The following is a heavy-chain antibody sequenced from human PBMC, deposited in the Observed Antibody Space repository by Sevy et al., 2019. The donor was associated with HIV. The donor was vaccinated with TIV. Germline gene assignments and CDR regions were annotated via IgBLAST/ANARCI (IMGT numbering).Heavy chain of an antibody. Sequence: GGSLRLSCAASGFTFAKYSMSWVRQAPGTGLEWVSTFSFGCGRINYANSVKGRFTISRDDSKNTLLLQMNSLRAEDTATYFCAREGCTQPHDYWGQGTLVTVSS. D-gene: IGHD2-8*01. CDR1: GFTFAKYS. J-gene: IGHJ4*02. CDR2: FSFGCGRI. V-gene: IGHV3-23*01. CDR3: AREGCTQPHDY.